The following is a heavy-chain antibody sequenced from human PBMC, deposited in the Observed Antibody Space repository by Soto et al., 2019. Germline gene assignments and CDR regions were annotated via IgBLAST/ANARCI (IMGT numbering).Heavy chain of an antibody. D-gene: IGHD2-15*01. J-gene: IGHJ5*02. CDR2: IFYSGTT. Sequence: PSETLSLTCTVSGGSISSGGYYWSWIRQHPGKGLEWIGYIFYSGTTYYNPSLKSRVTISVDTSKNQFSLKLSSVTAADTAVYYCAVHRATPEAALSDWFGPWGRGSLVTVSS. CDR1: GGSISSGGYY. V-gene: IGHV4-31*03. CDR3: AVHRATPEAALSDWFGP.